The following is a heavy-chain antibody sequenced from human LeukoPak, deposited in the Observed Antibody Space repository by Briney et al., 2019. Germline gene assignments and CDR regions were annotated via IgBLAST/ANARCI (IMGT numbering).Heavy chain of an antibody. J-gene: IGHJ4*02. CDR3: ARIYGSGSYYNAAFDY. CDR2: IRQDESER. CDR1: GFSFSSYW. D-gene: IGHD3-10*01. V-gene: IGHV3-7*01. Sequence: GGSLRLSCEGSGFSFSSYWMTWVRQLPGKGPEWVANIRQDESERYFADSVKGRFTISRDNSKNTLYLQMNSLRAEDTAVYYCARIYGSGSYYNAAFDYWGQGTLVSVSS.